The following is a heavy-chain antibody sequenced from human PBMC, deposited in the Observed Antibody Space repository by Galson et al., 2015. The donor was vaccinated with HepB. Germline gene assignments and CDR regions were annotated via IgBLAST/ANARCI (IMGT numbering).Heavy chain of an antibody. Sequence: SLRLSCAASGFTFGTYWMNWVRQAPGKGLEWVAKIKQDGSEKFYVDSVKGRFTISRDNAKNSLYLQMNSLRAEDTAVYYCANMRSDYWGQGTLVTVSS. CDR3: ANMRSDY. V-gene: IGHV3-7*01. CDR1: GFTFGTYW. J-gene: IGHJ4*02. D-gene: IGHD3-16*01. CDR2: IKQDGSEK.